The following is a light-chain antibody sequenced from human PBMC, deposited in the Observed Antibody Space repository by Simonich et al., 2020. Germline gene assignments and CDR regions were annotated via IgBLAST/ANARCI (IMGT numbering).Light chain of an antibody. CDR2: LNSDGSH. CDR3: QTWGTGVV. J-gene: IGLJ2*01. V-gene: IGLV4-69*01. Sequence: QLVLTQSPSASASLGASVKLTCTLSSGHSSYAIAWHQQQPEKGPRYLMKLNSDGSHSKGDGFPDRFSGSSSGAERYLTISSLQSEDEADDYWQTWGTGVVFGGGTKLTVL. CDR1: SGHSSYA.